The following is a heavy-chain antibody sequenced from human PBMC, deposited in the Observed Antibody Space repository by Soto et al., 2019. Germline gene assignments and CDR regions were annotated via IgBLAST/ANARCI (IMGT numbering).Heavy chain of an antibody. V-gene: IGHV3-30*18. CDR2: ITYDGSNK. CDR3: AKDRVGGPFYTPLGF. Sequence: QVQLVESGGGVVQPGGSLRLSCQASGFNFANYGMHWVRQAPGKGLEWVAVITYDGSNKYYADSVKGRFTISRDNSKTTLSLHLNTLNPEDTDVYHCAKDRVGGPFYTPLGFWGQGTLVTVSS. D-gene: IGHD3-16*01. J-gene: IGHJ4*02. CDR1: GFNFANYG.